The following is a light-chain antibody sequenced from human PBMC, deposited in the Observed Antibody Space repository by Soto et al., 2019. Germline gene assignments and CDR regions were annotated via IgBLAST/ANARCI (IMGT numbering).Light chain of an antibody. CDR1: SSDVGGYNY. Sequence: SALTQPASVSGSPGQSITISCTGTSSDVGGYNYVSWYQQHPGKAPKLMIYDVSNRPSGVSNRFSGSKSGNTASLTISGLQAEDEADYYCSSYPSSSTYVFGTGTKVTVL. V-gene: IGLV2-14*01. CDR3: SSYPSSSTYV. J-gene: IGLJ1*01. CDR2: DVS.